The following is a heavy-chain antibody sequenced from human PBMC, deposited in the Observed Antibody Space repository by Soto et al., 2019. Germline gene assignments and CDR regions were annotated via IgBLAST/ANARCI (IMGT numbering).Heavy chain of an antibody. D-gene: IGHD1-1*01. V-gene: IGHV4-34*01. Sequence: SETLSLTCAVYGGSFSGYYWSWIRQPPGKGLEWIGEINHSGSTNYNPSLKSRVTISVDTSKNQFSLKLSSVTAADTAVYYCERGVQLERRRGSDYWGQGTLVTVSS. J-gene: IGHJ4*02. CDR3: ERGVQLERRRGSDY. CDR1: GGSFSGYY. CDR2: INHSGST.